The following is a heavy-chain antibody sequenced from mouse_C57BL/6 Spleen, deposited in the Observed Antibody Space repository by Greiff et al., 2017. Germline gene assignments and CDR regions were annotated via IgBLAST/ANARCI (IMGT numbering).Heavy chain of an antibody. J-gene: IGHJ4*01. V-gene: IGHV1-19*01. Sequence: EVQLQQSGPVLVKPGASVKMSCKASGYTFTDYYMNWVKQSHGKSLEWIGVINPYNGGTSYNQKFKGKATLTVDKSSSTAYMELNSLTSEDSAVYYCARKNYDYDKGYYAMDYWGQGTSVTVSS. CDR3: ARKNYDYDKGYYAMDY. D-gene: IGHD2-4*01. CDR1: GYTFTDYY. CDR2: INPYNGGT.